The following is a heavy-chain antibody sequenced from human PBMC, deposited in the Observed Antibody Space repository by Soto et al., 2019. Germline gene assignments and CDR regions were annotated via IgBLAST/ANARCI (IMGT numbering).Heavy chain of an antibody. CDR1: GGSISSGGYY. Sequence: PSETLSLTCTVSGGSISSGGYYWSWIRQHPGKGLEWIGYIYYSGSTYYNPSLKSRVTISVDTSKNQFSLKLSSVTAADTAVYYCARGGYCSSTSCYGFYNWFDPWGQGTLVTVSS. D-gene: IGHD2-2*01. V-gene: IGHV4-31*03. CDR2: IYYSGST. CDR3: ARGGYCSSTSCYGFYNWFDP. J-gene: IGHJ5*02.